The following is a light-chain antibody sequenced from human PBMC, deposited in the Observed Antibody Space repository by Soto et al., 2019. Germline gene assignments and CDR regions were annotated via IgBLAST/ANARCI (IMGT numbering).Light chain of an antibody. CDR1: QRVNNY. CDR3: QRYNNWPLT. CDR2: GAS. J-gene: IGKJ4*01. Sequence: EIVLTQSPGTVSLSPGERATLSCRASQRVNNYLAWYQQKPGQAPRLLIYGASTRATGIPARFSGSRSGTEFTLTINSLQSEDFAVYYCQRYNNWPLTFGGGTKV. V-gene: IGKV3-15*01.